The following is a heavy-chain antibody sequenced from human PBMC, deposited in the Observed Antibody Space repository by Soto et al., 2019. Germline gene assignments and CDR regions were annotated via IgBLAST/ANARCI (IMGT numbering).Heavy chain of an antibody. CDR3: ARAARTLAP. CDR2: ISVGGGHI. CDR1: GFTFSSYS. J-gene: IGHJ5*02. V-gene: IGHV3-21*06. Sequence: GGSLRLSCAATGFTFSSYSMNWVRQAPGKGLEWVSSISVGGGHIYYADSVKGRFTISRDNAKNSLYLQMNSLRAEDTAVYYCARAARTLAPWGQGTLVTVSS.